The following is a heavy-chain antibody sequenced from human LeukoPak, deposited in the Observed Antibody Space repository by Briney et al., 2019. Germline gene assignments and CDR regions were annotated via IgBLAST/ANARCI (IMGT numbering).Heavy chain of an antibody. Sequence: GGSLRLSCAASGFTFSSYNMNWVRQAPGKGLEWVSSISSSSSYIYYADSVKGRFTISRDNAKNSLYLQMNSLRAEDTAVYYCARGLAYCGGDCYEGSFDYWGQGTLVTVSS. V-gene: IGHV3-21*01. J-gene: IGHJ4*02. D-gene: IGHD2-21*02. CDR3: ARGLAYCGGDCYEGSFDY. CDR2: ISSSSSYI. CDR1: GFTFSSYN.